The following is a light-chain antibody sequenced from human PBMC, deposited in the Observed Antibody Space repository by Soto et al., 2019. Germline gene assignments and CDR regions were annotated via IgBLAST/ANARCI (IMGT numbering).Light chain of an antibody. CDR1: QSVNSRY. V-gene: IGKV3-20*01. CDR3: QQYGSSPPIT. J-gene: IGKJ5*01. Sequence: ENVLTQSPGTLSLSPGERANLSCRASQSVNSRYLAWYQQKPGQAPRFLIYGASSRATGIPGRFNGSGSGTDFTLTISRLEPEDFAVYYCQQYGSSPPITFGQGTRLEIK. CDR2: GAS.